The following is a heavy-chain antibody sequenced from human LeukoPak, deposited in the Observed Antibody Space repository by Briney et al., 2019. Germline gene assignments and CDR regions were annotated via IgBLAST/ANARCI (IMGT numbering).Heavy chain of an antibody. CDR1: GGSFSGYY. CDR3: ARRLSWIQKGYYFDY. Sequence: PSETLSLTCAVYGGSFSGYYWSWIRQPPGKGLEWIGEINHSGSTNYNPSLKSRVTISVDTSKNQFSLKLSSVTAADTAVYYCARRLSWIQKGYYFDYWGQGTLVTVSS. J-gene: IGHJ4*02. CDR2: INHSGST. V-gene: IGHV4-34*01. D-gene: IGHD5-18*01.